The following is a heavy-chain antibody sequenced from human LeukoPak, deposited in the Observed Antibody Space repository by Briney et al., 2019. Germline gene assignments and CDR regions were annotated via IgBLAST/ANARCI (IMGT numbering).Heavy chain of an antibody. CDR2: INPSGGST. V-gene: IGHV1-46*01. Sequence: ASVKVSCKASGYTFTSYYMHWVRQAPGQGLEWMGIINPSGGSTSYAQKFQGRVTMTRDTSTSTVYMELSSLRSEDTAVYYCARKLQYCSSTSCYIGEYYYYYYGMDVWGQGTTVTVSS. CDR3: ARKLQYCSSTSCYIGEYYYYYYGMDV. J-gene: IGHJ6*02. CDR1: GYTFTSYY. D-gene: IGHD2-2*02.